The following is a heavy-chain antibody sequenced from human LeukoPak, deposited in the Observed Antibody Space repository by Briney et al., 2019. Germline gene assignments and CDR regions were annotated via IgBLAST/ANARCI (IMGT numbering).Heavy chain of an antibody. V-gene: IGHV1-18*04. Sequence: AAVMVSRKASGYTFTNYGICWVRQAPGQGLEWVSWISANNGETRYAQNLQGRVTMTTDTSTTTAYMELRSLRSDDTAVYYCARVHPSAHQVFSSYYWGQGTQVTVSS. J-gene: IGHJ4*02. CDR1: GYTFTNYG. CDR3: ARVHPSAHQVFSSYY. CDR2: ISANNGET. D-gene: IGHD1-14*01.